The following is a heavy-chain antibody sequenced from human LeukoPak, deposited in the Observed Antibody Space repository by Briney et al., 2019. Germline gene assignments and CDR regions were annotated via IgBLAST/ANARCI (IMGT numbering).Heavy chain of an antibody. CDR2: IYYSGNT. V-gene: IGHV4-59*08. D-gene: IGHD3-3*01. Sequence: PSETLSLTCTVSGGSISTYYWSWIRQPPGKGLEWIGYIYYSGNTIYNSSLKSRVTISVDKSKNQFSLKLSSVTAADTAVYYCARHHGYDFWSGSWPWIDYWGQGTLVTVSS. CDR1: GGSISTYY. CDR3: ARHHGYDFWSGSWPWIDY. J-gene: IGHJ4*02.